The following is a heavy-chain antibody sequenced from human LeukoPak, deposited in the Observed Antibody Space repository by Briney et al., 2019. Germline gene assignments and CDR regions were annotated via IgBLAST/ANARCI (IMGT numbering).Heavy chain of an antibody. Sequence: GGSLRLSCAASGFTFVSHGMIWVRQAPGKGLEWLSYISLGSTTINSADSVKDRFTTSRDKAKSSLFLQMNSLRAEDTAVYYCARVRGPTVTTMYFDYWGQGALVTVPS. CDR1: GFTFVSHG. CDR2: ISLGSTTI. D-gene: IGHD4-17*01. J-gene: IGHJ4*02. V-gene: IGHV3-48*01. CDR3: ARVRGPTVTTMYFDY.